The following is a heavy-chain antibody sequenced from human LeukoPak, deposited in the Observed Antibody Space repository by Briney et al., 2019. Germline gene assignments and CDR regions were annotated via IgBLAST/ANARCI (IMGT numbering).Heavy chain of an antibody. CDR3: ARSSLRYSSSWHRY. J-gene: IGHJ4*02. CDR2: ISSSGSTI. Sequence: GGSLRLSCAASGFTFSDYYMSWIRQAPGKGLEWVSYISSSGSTIYYADSVKGRFTISRDNAKNSLYLQMNSLRAEDTAVYYCARSSLRYSSSWHRYWGQGTLVTVSS. CDR1: GFTFSDYY. V-gene: IGHV3-11*01. D-gene: IGHD6-13*01.